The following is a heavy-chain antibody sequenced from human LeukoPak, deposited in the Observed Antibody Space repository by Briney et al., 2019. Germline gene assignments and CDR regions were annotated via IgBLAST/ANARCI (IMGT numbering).Heavy chain of an antibody. J-gene: IGHJ4*02. Sequence: ASVKVSCKASGGTFSSYTISWVRQAPGQGLEWMGWINPNSGGTNYAQKFQGRVTMTRDTSISTAYMELSRLRSDDTAVYYCARVSGQPNRFLSRYWGQGTLVTVSS. CDR3: ARVSGQPNRFLSRY. D-gene: IGHD3-10*01. CDR2: INPNSGGT. CDR1: GGTFSSYT. V-gene: IGHV1-2*02.